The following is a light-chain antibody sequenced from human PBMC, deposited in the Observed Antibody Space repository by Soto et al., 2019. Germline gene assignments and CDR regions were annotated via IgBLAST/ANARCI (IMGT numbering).Light chain of an antibody. CDR3: QVRTNWSIA. CDR1: QSVSSN. J-gene: IGKJ5*01. CDR2: DAS. Sequence: IVLTQSPATLSLSPGERATLSCRASQSVSSNLAWYQQKPGQAPRLLIYDASNRATGIPARFSGTGSGTDFTLTINNLEPEDFAVYYCQVRTNWSIAFGRGTRLEIK. V-gene: IGKV3-11*01.